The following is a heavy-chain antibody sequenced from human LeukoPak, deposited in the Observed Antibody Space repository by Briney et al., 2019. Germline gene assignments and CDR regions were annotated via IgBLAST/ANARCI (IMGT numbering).Heavy chain of an antibody. CDR3: ARDGDLSLDP. J-gene: IGHJ5*02. CDR1: GGSISSGGYY. CDR2: IYYSGST. D-gene: IGHD7-27*01. V-gene: IGHV4-31*03. Sequence: KPSETLSLTCTVSGGSISSGGYYWSWIRQHPGKGLEWIGYIYYSGSTHYNPSLKSRVTISVDTSKNQFSLKLSSVTAADTAVYYCARDGDLSLDPWGQGTLVTVSS.